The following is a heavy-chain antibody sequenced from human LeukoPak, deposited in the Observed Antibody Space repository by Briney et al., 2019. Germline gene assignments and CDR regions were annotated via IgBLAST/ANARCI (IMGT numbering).Heavy chain of an antibody. CDR2: LSNDGGRG. CDR3: ARAREYSYGEGYYFDY. V-gene: IGHV3-30*03. Sequence: GGSLRLSCAASGFTFNSNGVHWVRQAPGKGLEWVALLSNDGGRGWYADAAKGRFTISTDNSKNTLYLQMNSLRTEDTDVYYCARAREYSYGEGYYFDYWGQGTLVTVSS. CDR1: GFTFNSNG. D-gene: IGHD5-18*01. J-gene: IGHJ4*02.